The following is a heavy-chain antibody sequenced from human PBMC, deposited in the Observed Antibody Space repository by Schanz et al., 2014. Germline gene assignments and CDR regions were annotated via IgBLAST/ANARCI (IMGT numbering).Heavy chain of an antibody. D-gene: IGHD3-10*01. V-gene: IGHV4-39*01. J-gene: IGHJ4*02. CDR3: ARHNRVWFGKEGC. Sequence: QLQMQTSGPGLVRPWETLSLTCTVSGGSISDSGAYWGWFRQTPGKGLEWIAILFYGGSKYYNPSFRSRVALSLDASNNQSSLRLGSVTAADTGVYYCARHNRVWFGKEGCWGQGTLVTVSS. CDR1: GGSISDSGAY. CDR2: LFYGGSK.